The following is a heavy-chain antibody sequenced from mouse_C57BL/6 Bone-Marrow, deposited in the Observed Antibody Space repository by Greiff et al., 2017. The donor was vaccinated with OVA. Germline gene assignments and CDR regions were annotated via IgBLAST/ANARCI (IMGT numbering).Heavy chain of an antibody. J-gene: IGHJ2*01. CDR1: GYTFTSYT. CDR2: INPSSGYT. D-gene: IGHD6-5*01. V-gene: IGHV1-4*01. CDR3: ARWGYADYFDY. Sequence: VQLQQSGAELARPGASVKMSCKASGYTFTSYTMHWVKQRPGQGLEWIGYINPSSGYTKYNQKFKDKATLTADKSSSTAYMQLSSLTSEDSAVYFCARWGYADYFDYWGQGTTLTVSS.